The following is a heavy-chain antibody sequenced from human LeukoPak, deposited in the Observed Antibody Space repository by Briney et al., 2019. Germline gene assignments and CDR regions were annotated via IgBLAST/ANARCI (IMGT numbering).Heavy chain of an antibody. CDR1: GGSISSYY. Sequence: SETLSLTCTVSGGSISSYYWSWIRQPAGKGLEWIGRIYTSGSTNYNPSLKSRVTMSVDTSKNQFSLKLSSVTAADTAVYYCARAVGSGSFQTYYYYMDVWGKGTAVTVSS. D-gene: IGHD3-10*01. CDR2: IYTSGST. CDR3: ARAVGSGSFQTYYYYMDV. J-gene: IGHJ6*03. V-gene: IGHV4-4*07.